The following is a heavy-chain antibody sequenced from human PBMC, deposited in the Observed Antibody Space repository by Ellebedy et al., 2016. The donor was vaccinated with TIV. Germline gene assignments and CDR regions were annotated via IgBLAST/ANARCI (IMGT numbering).Heavy chain of an antibody. CDR3: ARARGQYLYGSGSYFTN. CDR1: GGSFTGYF. V-gene: IGHV4-34*01. D-gene: IGHD3-10*01. CDR2: VNPSGTT. J-gene: IGHJ4*02. Sequence: MPGGSLRLSCAVYGGSFTGYFWSWIRRPPGKGLEWIGEVNPSGTTNDNPSLKSRVTISVDTPKKQFYLRLTSVTAADTAVYYCARARGQYLYGSGSYFTNWGQGEMVTVSS.